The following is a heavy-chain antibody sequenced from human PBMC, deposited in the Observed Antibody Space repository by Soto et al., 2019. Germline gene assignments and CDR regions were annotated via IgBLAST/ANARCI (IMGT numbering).Heavy chain of an antibody. J-gene: IGHJ6*03. D-gene: IGHD3-10*01. CDR3: GSLRGGSYYLHYYCYYYMDV. CDR2: IKQDGSEK. CDR1: GFTFSSYW. V-gene: IGHV3-7*01. Sequence: EVQLVESGGGLVQPGGSLRLSCAASGFTFSSYWMSWVRQAPGKGLEWVANIKQDGSEKYYVDSVKGRFTISRDNAKNLLYLQMKSLRAEDPAVYYCGSLRGGSYYLHYYCYYYMDVWGKGTTVTVSS.